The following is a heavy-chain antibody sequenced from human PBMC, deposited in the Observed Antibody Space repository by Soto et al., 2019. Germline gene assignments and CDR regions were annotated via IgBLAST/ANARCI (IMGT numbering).Heavy chain of an antibody. CDR3: ARGHTTVRRAYFDY. CDR1: GFTFSDYY. D-gene: IGHD4-17*01. CDR2: ISGGGTFA. V-gene: IGHV3-11*04. Sequence: GGSLRLSCEASGFTFSDYYMTWFRQAPGKGLEWVSYISGGGTFAVYADSLRGRVTISRDNAKSSVYLQITSPRADDSGVYYCARGHTTVRRAYFDYWGQGTVVTVSS. J-gene: IGHJ4*02.